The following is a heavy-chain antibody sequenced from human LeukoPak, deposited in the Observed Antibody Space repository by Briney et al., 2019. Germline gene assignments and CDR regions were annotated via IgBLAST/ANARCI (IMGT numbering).Heavy chain of an antibody. J-gene: IGHJ5*02. D-gene: IGHD2-2*01. CDR2: IYYSGST. CDR3: ARGCSSTSCWNWFDP. V-gene: IGHV4-59*01. Sequence: PSETLSLTCTVPGGSISSYYWSWIRQPPGKGLEWIGYIYYSGSTNYNPSLKSRVTISVDTSKNQFSLKLSSVTAADTAVYYCARGCSSTSCWNWFDPWGQGTLVTVSS. CDR1: GGSISSYY.